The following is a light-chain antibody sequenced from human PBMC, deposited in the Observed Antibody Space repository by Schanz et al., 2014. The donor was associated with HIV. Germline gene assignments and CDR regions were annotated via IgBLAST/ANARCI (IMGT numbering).Light chain of an antibody. CDR3: QQSSTTWWT. Sequence: DIQMTQSPSTLSASVGDRVTITCRASQSISNWLAWYQQKPGKAPKLLIYKASTLESGVPSRFSGSGSGTDFTLTISSLQPEDFATYYCQQSSTTWWTFGQGTKVEIK. CDR2: KAS. V-gene: IGKV1-5*03. J-gene: IGKJ1*01. CDR1: QSISNW.